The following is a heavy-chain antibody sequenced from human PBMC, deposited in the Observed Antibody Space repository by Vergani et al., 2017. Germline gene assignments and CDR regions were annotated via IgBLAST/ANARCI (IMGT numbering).Heavy chain of an antibody. J-gene: IGHJ5*02. CDR3: ARDSNPT. CDR1: GFTFSSYA. Sequence: QVQLVESGGGVVQPGRSLRLSCAASGFTFSSYAMHWVRQAPGKGLEWVAVISYDGSKKYYADSMKGRFTISRDNAKNSLYLQMNSLRAEDTAVYYCARDSNPTWGQGTLVTVSS. CDR2: ISYDGSKK. V-gene: IGHV3-30*03. D-gene: IGHD3-3*02.